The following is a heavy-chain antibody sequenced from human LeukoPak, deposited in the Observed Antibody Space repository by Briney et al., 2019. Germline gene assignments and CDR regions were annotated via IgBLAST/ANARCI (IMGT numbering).Heavy chain of an antibody. CDR1: GGTFSSYD. J-gene: IGHJ4*02. D-gene: IGHD2-2*01. V-gene: IGHV1-8*02. CDR3: ARAGRRVVPAANELDY. Sequence: ASVKVSCKASGGTFSSYDINWVRQATGQGLEWMGWMNPNSGNTGYAQKFQGRVTMTRNTSISTAYMELSSLRSEDTAVYYCARAGRRVVPAANELDYWGQGTLVTVSS. CDR2: MNPNSGNT.